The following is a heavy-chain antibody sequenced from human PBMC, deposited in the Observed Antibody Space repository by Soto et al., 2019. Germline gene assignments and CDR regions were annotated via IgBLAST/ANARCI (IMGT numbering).Heavy chain of an antibody. CDR3: AREPSPYDFWSGPHYMDV. CDR1: GFTFSSYA. D-gene: IGHD3-3*01. V-gene: IGHV3-33*08. CDR2: IWYDGSNK. J-gene: IGHJ6*03. Sequence: GGSLRLSCAASGFTFSSYAMHWVRQAPGKGLEWVAVIWYDGSNKYYADSVKGRFTISRDNSKNTLYLQMNGLRAEDTAVYYCAREPSPYDFWSGPHYMDVWGKGTTVTVSS.